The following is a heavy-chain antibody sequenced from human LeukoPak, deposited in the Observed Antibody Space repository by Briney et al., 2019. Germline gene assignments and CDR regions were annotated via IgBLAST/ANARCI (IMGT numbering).Heavy chain of an antibody. J-gene: IGHJ6*03. V-gene: IGHV4-59*11. Sequence: SETLSLTCTVSGGSISSHYWSWLRQPPGKGLEWIGYFYYSGSTNYNPSLKSRVTISVDTPKNQFSLKLSSLTAADPAVYYCARAGRPPLLYYYLGVWGKGTTVTVP. CDR3: ARAGRPPLLYYYLGV. CDR1: GGSISSHY. CDR2: FYYSGST.